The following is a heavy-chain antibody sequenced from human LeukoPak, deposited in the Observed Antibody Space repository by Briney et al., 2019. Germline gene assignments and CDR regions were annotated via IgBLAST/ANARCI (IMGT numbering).Heavy chain of an antibody. CDR2: INADSDTI. Sequence: GGSLRLSCAASGFAFSTYSMNWVRQAPGKGLEWISYINADSDTIYYADSVKGRFTISRDNAKNSLYPQINSLRAEDTAVYYCASRAIGWYREANWFDPWGQGTLVTVSS. J-gene: IGHJ5*02. CDR3: ASRAIGWYREANWFDP. CDR1: GFAFSTYS. D-gene: IGHD6-19*01. V-gene: IGHV3-48*04.